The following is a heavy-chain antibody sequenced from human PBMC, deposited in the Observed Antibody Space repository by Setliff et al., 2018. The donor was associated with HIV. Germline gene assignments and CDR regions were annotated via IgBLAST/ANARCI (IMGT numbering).Heavy chain of an antibody. CDR3: SREPYY. V-gene: IGHV4-38-2*02. Sequence: SETLSLTCAVSGYSITSGYYWGWIRQPTGKGLELIGNMYDGGTPHYNPSLKSRVTVSLDTSRIQFSLRLTSVTAADTAVYFCSREPYYWSQGTLFTVSS. CDR2: MYDGGTP. J-gene: IGHJ4*02. CDR1: GYSITSGYY.